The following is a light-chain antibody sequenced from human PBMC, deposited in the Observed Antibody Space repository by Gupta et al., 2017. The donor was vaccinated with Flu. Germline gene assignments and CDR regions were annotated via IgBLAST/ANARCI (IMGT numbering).Light chain of an antibody. CDR2: WAT. V-gene: IGKV4-1*01. J-gene: IGKJ4*01. CDR3: QQYYDVPFT. CDR1: QSVIYDSTEKDY. Sequence: MGERANIKCKSSQSVIYDSTEKDYLSWYQQKPGQPPKRLISWATTRESGVPDRFSASGSGTDFTLTIASLQAEDVAVYYCQQYYDVPFTFGGGTKVEIK.